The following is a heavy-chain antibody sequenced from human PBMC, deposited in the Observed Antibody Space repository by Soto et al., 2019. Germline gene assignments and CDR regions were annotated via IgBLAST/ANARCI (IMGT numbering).Heavy chain of an antibody. D-gene: IGHD2-15*01. CDR1: GYTFTNYA. CDR2: ISTQSGTT. Sequence: QVQLVQSGVEVKKPGASMKISCRTSGYTFTNYAINWVRQAPGQGLDWVAWISTQSGTTKYGQRLQGRVTMTTDTSTITAYMELRNLRADDTALYYCARGCYKDSWGQGTLVTVSS. V-gene: IGHV1-18*01. J-gene: IGHJ4*02. CDR3: ARGCYKDS.